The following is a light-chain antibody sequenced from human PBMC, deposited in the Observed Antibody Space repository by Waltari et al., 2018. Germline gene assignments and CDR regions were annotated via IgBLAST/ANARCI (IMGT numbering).Light chain of an antibody. CDR3: CSYAGRYTWV. CDR2: DVS. Sequence: QSALTQPRSVSGSPGQSVTISCIGTSSDVGGYKYVSWFQQHPGKAPKLMIHDVSKRPSGVPDRFPGSKSGNTASLTISGLQADDETDYYCCSYAGRYTWVFGGGTKLTVL. V-gene: IGLV2-11*01. CDR1: SSDVGGYKY. J-gene: IGLJ3*02.